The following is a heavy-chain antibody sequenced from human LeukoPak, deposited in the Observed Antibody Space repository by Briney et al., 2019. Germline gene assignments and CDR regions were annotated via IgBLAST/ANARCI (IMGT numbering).Heavy chain of an antibody. D-gene: IGHD3-22*01. Sequence: SVKVSCKASGGTFSSYAISWVRQAPGQGLEWMGGIIPIFGTANYAQKFQGRVTITTDESTSTAYMELSSLRSEDTAVYYCASQGDTYYYDSSGYYYGYWGRGTLVTVSS. J-gene: IGHJ4*02. CDR3: ASQGDTYYYDSSGYYYGY. V-gene: IGHV1-69*05. CDR1: GGTFSSYA. CDR2: IIPIFGTA.